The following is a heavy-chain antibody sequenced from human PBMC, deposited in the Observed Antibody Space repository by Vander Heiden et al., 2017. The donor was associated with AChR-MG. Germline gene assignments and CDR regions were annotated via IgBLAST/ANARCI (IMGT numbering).Heavy chain of an antibody. CDR2: ISYDGSNK. CDR1: GFTFSSYA. J-gene: IGHJ4*02. CDR3: ARAAVRWELPISFDY. V-gene: IGHV3-30-3*01. D-gene: IGHD1-26*01. Sequence: QVQLVESGGGVVQPGRSLRLSCAAYGFTFSSYAMHWVRQAPGKGLEWVAVISYDGSNKYYADSVKGRFTISRDNSKNTLYLQMNSLRAEDTAVYYCARAAVRWELPISFDYWGQGTLVTVSS.